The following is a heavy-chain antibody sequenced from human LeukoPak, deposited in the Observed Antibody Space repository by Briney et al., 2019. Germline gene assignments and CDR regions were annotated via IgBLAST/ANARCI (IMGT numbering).Heavy chain of an antibody. CDR3: ARVDCSSTSCRGYYYYYMDV. Sequence: PSETLSLTCTVSGGSISSSSYYWGWIRQPPGKGLEWIGSIYYSGSTYYNPSLKSRVTISVDTSKNQFSLKLSSVTATDTAVYYCARVDCSSTSCRGYYYYYMDVWGQGTTVTVSS. V-gene: IGHV4-39*07. CDR2: IYYSGST. CDR1: GGSISSSSYY. J-gene: IGHJ6*03. D-gene: IGHD2-2*01.